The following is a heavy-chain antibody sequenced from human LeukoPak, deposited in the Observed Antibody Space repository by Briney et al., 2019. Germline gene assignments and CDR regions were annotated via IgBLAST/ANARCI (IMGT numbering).Heavy chain of an antibody. CDR3: AREHYFYHMDG. Sequence: GGSLRLSCAASGFTFSSYSMNWVRQAPGKGLEWVSYISSSSSTIYYADSVKGRFTISRDNAKNSLYLQMNSLRAEDTAVYYCAREHYFYHMDGWGEGTTVTVPS. V-gene: IGHV3-48*01. J-gene: IGHJ6*03. CDR1: GFTFSSYS. CDR2: ISSSSSTI.